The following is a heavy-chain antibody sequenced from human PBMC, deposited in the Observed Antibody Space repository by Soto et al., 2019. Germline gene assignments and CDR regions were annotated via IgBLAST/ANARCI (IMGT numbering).Heavy chain of an antibody. D-gene: IGHD5-18*01. V-gene: IGHV3-30-3*01. CDR1: GFTFSSYA. J-gene: IGHJ4*02. CDR2: ISYDGSNK. CDR3: ARERGYTVSPDFDY. Sequence: QVQLVESGGGVVQPGRSLRLSCAASGFTFSSYAMHWVRQAPGKGLEWVAVISYDGSNKYYADSVNGRFTISRDNSKNTLYLQMNSLRAEDTAVYYCARERGYTVSPDFDYWCQGTLVTVSS.